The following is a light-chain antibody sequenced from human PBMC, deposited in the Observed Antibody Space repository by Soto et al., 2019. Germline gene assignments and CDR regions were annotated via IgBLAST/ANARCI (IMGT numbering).Light chain of an antibody. CDR1: NSNIGAGYD. J-gene: IGLJ3*02. CDR2: DNN. CDR3: QSYGSNLSGSV. V-gene: IGLV1-40*01. Sequence: QSVLTQPPSVSGDPGQRVTISCTGSNSNIGAGYDVHWYQQLPGTAPKLLIYDNNNRPSGVPDRFSGSKSGTSASLAITGLQSEDEADYYCQSYGSNLSGSVFGGGTKLTVL.